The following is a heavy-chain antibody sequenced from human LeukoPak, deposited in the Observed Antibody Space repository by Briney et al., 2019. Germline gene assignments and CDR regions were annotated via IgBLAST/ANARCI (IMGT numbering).Heavy chain of an antibody. CDR3: ARAAMAY. CDR2: ISSSGSTV. D-gene: IGHD5-18*01. J-gene: IGHJ4*02. V-gene: IGHV3-48*03. Sequence: GGSLRLSCAASGFTFSSYEMNWVRQAPGEGLEWVSYISSSGSTVNYADSVKGRFTMSRDNAKKSLYLQMNSLRAEDTAVYYCARAAMAYWGQGTLVTVSS. CDR1: GFTFSSYE.